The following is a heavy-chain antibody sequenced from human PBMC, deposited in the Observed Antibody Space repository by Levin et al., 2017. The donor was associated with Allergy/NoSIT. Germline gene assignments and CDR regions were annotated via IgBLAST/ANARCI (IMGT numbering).Heavy chain of an antibody. CDR1: GYKFASYW. D-gene: IGHD4-23*01. CDR2: MNPDDSDT. Sequence: GGSLRLSCKGSGYKFASYWIGWVRQMHGKGLEWMGIMNPDDSDTTYSPSFQGQVTISADKSISTAHLQWSSLKASDTAMYYCARYRPVYGGNPDYWGQGTLVTVSS. J-gene: IGHJ4*02. V-gene: IGHV5-51*01. CDR3: ARYRPVYGGNPDY.